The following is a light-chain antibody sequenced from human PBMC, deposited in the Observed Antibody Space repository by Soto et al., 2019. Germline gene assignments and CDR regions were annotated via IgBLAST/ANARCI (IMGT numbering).Light chain of an antibody. J-gene: IGLJ2*01. Sequence: QSVLTQPPSASGSPGQSVTISCTGTSSDVGGSNYVSWYQQHPGKAPKLMIFEVNKRPSGVPGRFSGSKSGNTASLTVSGLQAEDEADYYCTSFAGLNNFVVFGRGTKLTVL. CDR3: TSFAGLNNFVV. CDR2: EVN. V-gene: IGLV2-8*01. CDR1: SSDVGGSNY.